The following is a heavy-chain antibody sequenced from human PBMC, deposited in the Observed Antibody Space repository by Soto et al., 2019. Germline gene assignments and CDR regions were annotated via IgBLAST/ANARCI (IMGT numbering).Heavy chain of an antibody. CDR3: AKVIGGSESYWGGSHYYYALDV. CDR2: ISGSDGTT. J-gene: IGHJ6*02. Sequence: GSLRLSCAASGFIFRDYAMYWVRQAPGKGLEWVSVISGSDGTTFYADSVRGRVTSSRDNSRNMVYLQMISLRAEDTAVYYCAKVIGGSESYWGGSHYYYALDVWGQGTTVTVSS. D-gene: IGHD3-10*01. V-gene: IGHV3-23*01. CDR1: GFIFRDYA.